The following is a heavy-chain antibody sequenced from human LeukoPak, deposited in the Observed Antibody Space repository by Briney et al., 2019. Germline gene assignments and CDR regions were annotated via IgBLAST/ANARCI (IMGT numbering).Heavy chain of an antibody. J-gene: IGHJ3*02. CDR2: IIPIFGTA. Sequence: GASVKVSCKASGGTFSSYAISWVRQAPGQGLEWMGGIIPIFGTANYAQKFQGRVTITTDESTSTAYMELSSLRSEDTAVYYCARDRYGGNSGDAFDIWGQGTMVTVSS. V-gene: IGHV1-69*05. CDR1: GGTFSSYA. CDR3: ARDRYGGNSGDAFDI. D-gene: IGHD4-23*01.